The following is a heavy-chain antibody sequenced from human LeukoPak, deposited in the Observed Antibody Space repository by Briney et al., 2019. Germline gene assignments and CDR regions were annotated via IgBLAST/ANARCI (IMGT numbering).Heavy chain of an antibody. Sequence: GGSLRLSCAASGFTFSNYWMTWVRQAPGKGLEWVSDISGSSSYTDYADSVKGRFTISKDNANSSVFLQMDSLRAEDTAVYYYARGHNSGYYLKYWGQGTLVTVSS. D-gene: IGHD3-22*01. V-gene: IGHV3-21*05. CDR1: GFTFSNYW. CDR3: ARGHNSGYYLKY. CDR2: ISGSSSYT. J-gene: IGHJ4*02.